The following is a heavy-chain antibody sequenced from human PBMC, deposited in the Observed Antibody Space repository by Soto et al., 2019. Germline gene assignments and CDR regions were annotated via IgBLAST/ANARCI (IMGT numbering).Heavy chain of an antibody. V-gene: IGHV3-66*01. D-gene: IGHD3-10*01. CDR2: IYSGGST. CDR3: ARDLDYGSGR. J-gene: IGHJ4*02. CDR1: GFNVRSNY. Sequence: GGSLRLSCAASGFNVRSNYMSWVRQAPGKGLEWVSVIYSGGSTYYADSVKGRFTISRDNSKNTLYLQMNSLRAEDTAVYYCARDLDYGSGRWGQGTLVTVSS.